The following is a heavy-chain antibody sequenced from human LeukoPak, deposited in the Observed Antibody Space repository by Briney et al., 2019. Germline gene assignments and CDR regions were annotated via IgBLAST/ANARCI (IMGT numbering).Heavy chain of an antibody. V-gene: IGHV1-18*01. J-gene: IGHJ4*02. D-gene: IGHD6-19*01. CDR3: AGDHIAVAGSSAKAVDC. Sequence: GASVKVSCKASGYTFTSYGISWVRQAPGQGLEWMGWISASNGNTNYAQKLQGRVTITTDTATSTAYMELRSMRSADTAVYYCAGDHIAVAGSSAKAVDCWGQGTLVTASS. CDR2: ISASNGNT. CDR1: GYTFTSYG.